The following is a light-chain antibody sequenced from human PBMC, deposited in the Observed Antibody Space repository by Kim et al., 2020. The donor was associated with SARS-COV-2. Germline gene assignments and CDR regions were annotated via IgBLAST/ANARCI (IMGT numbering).Light chain of an antibody. Sequence: PGKTARITCGGNNIGSKSVHWYQQKRGQAPVLVIYYDSHRPSGIPERFSGSNSGNTATLTISRVEAGDEADYYCQVWDSSSDHVVVFGGGTQLTVL. CDR3: QVWDSSSDHVVV. CDR1: NIGSKS. J-gene: IGLJ2*01. V-gene: IGLV3-21*04. CDR2: YDS.